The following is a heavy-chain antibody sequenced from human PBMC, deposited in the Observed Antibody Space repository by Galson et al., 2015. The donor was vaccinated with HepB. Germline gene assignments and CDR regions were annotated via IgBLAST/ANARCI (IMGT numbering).Heavy chain of an antibody. V-gene: IGHV3-30-3*01. CDR3: ARAPAAGTGKLFDY. CDR1: GFTFSSYA. Sequence: SLRLSCAASGFTFSSYAMHWVRQAPGKGLEWVAVTSYDGSNKYYADSVKGRFTISRDNSKNTLYLQMNSLRAEDTAVYYCARAPAAGTGKLFDYWGQGTLVTVSS. D-gene: IGHD6-13*01. CDR2: TSYDGSNK. J-gene: IGHJ4*02.